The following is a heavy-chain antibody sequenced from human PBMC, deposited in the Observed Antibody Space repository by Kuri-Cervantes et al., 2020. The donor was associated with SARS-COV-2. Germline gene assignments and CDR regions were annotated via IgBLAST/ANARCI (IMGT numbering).Heavy chain of an antibody. CDR2: ISSNGGST. D-gene: IGHD3-3*01. V-gene: IGHV3-64D*06. CDR1: GFTFSSYA. Sequence: GGSLRLSCSASGFTFSSYAMHWVRQAPGKGLEYVSAISSNGGSTYYADSVKGRFTISRDNSKSTLYLQMSSLRAEDTAVYYCVKEGSYDFWSGYLPYYFDYWGQGTLVTVSS. J-gene: IGHJ4*02. CDR3: VKEGSYDFWSGYLPYYFDY.